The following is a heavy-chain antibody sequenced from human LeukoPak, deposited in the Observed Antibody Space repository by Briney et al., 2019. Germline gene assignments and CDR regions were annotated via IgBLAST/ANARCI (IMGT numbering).Heavy chain of an antibody. J-gene: IGHJ4*02. V-gene: IGHV3-23*01. D-gene: IGHD6-13*01. CDR1: GFTFSSYA. CDR2: ISGSGGST. CDR3: ANDLHSSSWHFPQDLGDDY. Sequence: GGSLRLSCAASGFTFSSYAMSWVRQAPGKGLEWVSAISGSGGSTYYADSVKGRFTISRDNSKNTLYLQMNSLRAEDTAVYYCANDLHSSSWHFPQDLGDDYWGQGTLVTVSS.